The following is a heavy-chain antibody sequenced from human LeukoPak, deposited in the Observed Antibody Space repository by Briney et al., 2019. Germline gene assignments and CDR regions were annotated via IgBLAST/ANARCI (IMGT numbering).Heavy chain of an antibody. CDR1: GFTFSNAC. CDR2: IKSKTDGGTT. D-gene: IGHD1-26*01. J-gene: IGHJ4*02. V-gene: IGHV3-15*01. Sequence: GGSLRLSCAASGFTFSNACMSWVRQAPGKGLEWVGRIKSKTDGGTTDYAALVKGRFTISRDDSKNTLYLQMNSLKTEDTAVYYCTTDPVGPTTNGDYWGQGTLVTVSS. CDR3: TTDPVGPTTNGDY.